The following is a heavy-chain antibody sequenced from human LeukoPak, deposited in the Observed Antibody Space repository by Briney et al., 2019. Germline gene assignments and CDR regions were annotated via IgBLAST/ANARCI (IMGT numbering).Heavy chain of an antibody. CDR2: IYYSGST. V-gene: IGHV4-31*03. CDR3: ARAGRGWLLQHFDY. D-gene: IGHD3-22*01. Sequence: PSETLSLTCTVSGGSISSGGYYWSWIRQHPGKGLEWIGYIYYSGSTYYNPSLKSRVTISVDTSKNQFSLKLSSVTAADTAVYYCARAGRGWLLQHFDYWGQGTPVTVSS. CDR1: GGSISSGGYY. J-gene: IGHJ4*02.